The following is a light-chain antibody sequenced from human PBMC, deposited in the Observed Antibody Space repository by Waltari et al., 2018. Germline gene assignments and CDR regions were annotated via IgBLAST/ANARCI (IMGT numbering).Light chain of an antibody. J-gene: IGLJ1*01. Sequence: QFALTQPASVSGSPGQSITISCTGTSSDVGGYNYVSWYQQHPGKAPKLMIYEVSIRHAGVSIRFSGSNSGNTASLSISGLQAEDGADYYCSSYTSNSTRSVGTATKVTVL. CDR1: SSDVGGYNY. CDR2: EVS. CDR3: SSYTSNSTRS. V-gene: IGLV2-14*01.